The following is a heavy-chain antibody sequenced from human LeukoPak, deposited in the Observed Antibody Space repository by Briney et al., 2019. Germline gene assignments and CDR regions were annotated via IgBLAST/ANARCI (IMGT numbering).Heavy chain of an antibody. CDR2: ISGSGGST. D-gene: IGHD6-19*01. CDR3: AKGKYSSGWSLY. Sequence: GGSLRLSCAASGFTFSSYAMGWVRQAPGKGLEWVSTISGSGGSTYYADSVRGRFTISRDNSKNTLYLQMSSLRVDDTAVYYCAKGKYSSGWSLYWGQGTLVTVSS. J-gene: IGHJ4*02. V-gene: IGHV3-23*01. CDR1: GFTFSSYA.